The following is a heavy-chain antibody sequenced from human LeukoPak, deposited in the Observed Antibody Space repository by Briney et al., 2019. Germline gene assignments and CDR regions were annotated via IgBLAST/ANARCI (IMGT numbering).Heavy chain of an antibody. CDR3: ARGAQTYYDKAPVDY. Sequence: SENLSLTCAVYGGSFSGYYWSWIRRPPGKGLEWIGEINHSGSTNYNPSLKSRVTISVDTSKSQFSLKLNSMTAADTAVYYCARGAQTYYDKAPVDYWGQGTLVTVSS. V-gene: IGHV4-34*01. CDR1: GGSFSGYY. D-gene: IGHD3-22*01. CDR2: INHSGST. J-gene: IGHJ4*02.